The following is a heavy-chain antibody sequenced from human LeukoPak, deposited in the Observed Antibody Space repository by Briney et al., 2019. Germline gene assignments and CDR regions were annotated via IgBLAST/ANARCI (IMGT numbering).Heavy chain of an antibody. CDR3: ARELRFLEWSNYYYYYMDV. D-gene: IGHD3-3*01. J-gene: IGHJ6*03. Sequence: GGSLRLSCAASGFTFSSYAMSWVRQAPGKGLEWVSAIRGGGGSTYYADSVKGRFTISRDNSKNTLYLQMNSLRAEDTAVYYCARELRFLEWSNYYYYYMDVWGKGTTVTVSS. CDR2: IRGGGGST. V-gene: IGHV3-23*01. CDR1: GFTFSSYA.